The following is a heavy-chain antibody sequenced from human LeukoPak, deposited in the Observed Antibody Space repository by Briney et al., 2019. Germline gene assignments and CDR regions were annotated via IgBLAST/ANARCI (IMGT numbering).Heavy chain of an antibody. J-gene: IGHJ4*02. CDR1: GFTLSSNY. CDR2: IYSGGST. V-gene: IGHV3-66*01. CDR3: ARGSWGSY. Sequence: PGGSLRLSCAASGFTLSSNYMSWVRQAPGKGLEWVSVIYSGGSTYYSDSVKGRFTISRDKSKKTLYLQMNSLRAEDTAVYYCARGSWGSYWGQGTLVTVSS. D-gene: IGHD7-27*01.